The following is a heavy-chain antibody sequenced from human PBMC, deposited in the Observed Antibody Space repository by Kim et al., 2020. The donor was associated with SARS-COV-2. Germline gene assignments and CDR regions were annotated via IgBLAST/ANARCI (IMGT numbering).Heavy chain of an antibody. CDR2: INTNTGNP. CDR1: GYTFTSYA. CDR3: ARSGFGTRTYYYGSGSYGGARDY. V-gene: IGHV7-4-1*02. Sequence: ASVKVSCKASGYTFTSYAMNWVRQAPGQGLEWMGWINTNTGNPTYAQGFTGLFVFSLDTSVSTAYLQISSLKAEDTAVYYCARSGFGTRTYYYGSGSYGGARDYWGQGTLVTVSS. D-gene: IGHD3-10*01. J-gene: IGHJ4*02.